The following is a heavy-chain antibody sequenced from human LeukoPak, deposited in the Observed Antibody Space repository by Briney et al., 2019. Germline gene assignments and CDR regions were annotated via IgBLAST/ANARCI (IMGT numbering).Heavy chain of an antibody. CDR1: GATFTSYA. J-gene: IGHJ4*02. CDR3: AREGVPEYYFDD. CDR2: IIPIFGIA. V-gene: IGHV1-69*10. Sequence: SVTVSCKASGATFTSYAISRVRQAPGPGLEWMGGIIPIFGIANYAQKFQGRVTITADKSTSTAYMELSSLRSEDTAVYYCAREGVPEYYFDDWGQGTLVTVAS. D-gene: IGHD1-14*01.